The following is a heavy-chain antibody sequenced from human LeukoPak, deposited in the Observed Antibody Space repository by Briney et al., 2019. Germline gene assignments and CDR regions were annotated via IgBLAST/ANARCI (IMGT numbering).Heavy chain of an antibody. J-gene: IGHJ6*03. CDR2: VYTSGIT. CDR3: ARHNGFDRGYYYYMDV. D-gene: IGHD3-9*01. Sequence: SETLSLTCTVSGGFINNYWSWIRQPAGKGLEWIGRVYTSGITNYNPSLKSRITTSVDTSKNQFSLKLTSVTAADTAVYYCARHNGFDRGYYYYMDVWGKGTTVTVSS. CDR1: GGFINNY. V-gene: IGHV4-4*07.